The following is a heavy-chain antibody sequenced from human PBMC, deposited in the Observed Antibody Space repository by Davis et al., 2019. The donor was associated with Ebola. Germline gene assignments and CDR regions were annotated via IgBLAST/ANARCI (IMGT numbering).Heavy chain of an antibody. J-gene: IGHJ3*02. CDR2: IKQDGSEK. V-gene: IGHV3-7*01. CDR1: GLTFTNAW. CDR3: ARGIGAFDI. Sequence: GESLKISCAASGLTFTNAWMSWVRQAPGKGLEWVANIKQDGSEKYYVDSVKGRFTISRDNAKNSLYLQMNSLRAEDTTVYYCARGIGAFDIWGQGTMVTVSS.